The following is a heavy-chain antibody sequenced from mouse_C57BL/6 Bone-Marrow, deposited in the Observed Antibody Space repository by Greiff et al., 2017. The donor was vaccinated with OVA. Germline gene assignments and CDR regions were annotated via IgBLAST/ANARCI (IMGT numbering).Heavy chain of an antibody. CDR2: ISDGGSYT. CDR3: TRFRWLLLDY. J-gene: IGHJ2*01. D-gene: IGHD2-3*01. CDR1: GFTFSSYA. Sequence: EVKLVESGGGLVKPGGSLKLSCAASGFTFSSYAMSWVRQTPEKRLEWVAIISDGGSYTYYPDNVTGRFTFTRDHAKNNLFLQMSHLKSEDTSMYYCTRFRWLLLDYCGQGTTLSVSS. V-gene: IGHV5-4*03.